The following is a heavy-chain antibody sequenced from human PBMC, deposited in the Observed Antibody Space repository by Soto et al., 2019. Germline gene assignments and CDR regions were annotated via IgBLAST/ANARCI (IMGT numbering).Heavy chain of an antibody. CDR3: ARFGTGNFAY. J-gene: IGHJ4*02. CDR1: GGTFSSYA. Sequence: QVQLVQSGAEVMKPGYSVKVSCKASGGTFSSYAISWVRQAPGQGLEWMGGIIPIFGIANTAQKFQGRVTSSGDESSSTAYMELSSLRYADTAAYYCARFGTGNFAYWGQGTLVTVSS. V-gene: IGHV1-69*12. CDR2: IIPIFGIA. D-gene: IGHD3-10*01.